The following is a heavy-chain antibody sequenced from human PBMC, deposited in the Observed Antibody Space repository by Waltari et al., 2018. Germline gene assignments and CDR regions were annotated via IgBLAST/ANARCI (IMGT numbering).Heavy chain of an antibody. J-gene: IGHJ4*02. CDR3: ARAALLEYDY. D-gene: IGHD1-1*01. CDR1: GGSISSYY. Sequence: QVQLQESGPGLVKPSETLSLTCTVSGGSISSYYWSWIRQPPGKGLEWIGYIDYSGSTNYNPSLKSRVTISVDTSKNQFSLKLSSVTAADTAVYYCARAALLEYDYWGQGTLVTVSS. CDR2: IDYSGST. V-gene: IGHV4-59*01.